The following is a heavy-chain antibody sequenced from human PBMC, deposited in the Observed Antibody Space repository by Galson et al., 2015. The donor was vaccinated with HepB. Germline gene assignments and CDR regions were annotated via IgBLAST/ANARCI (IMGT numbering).Heavy chain of an antibody. CDR3: AKDQEDIVLMVYARTYYYYGMDV. D-gene: IGHD2-8*01. Sequence: SLRLSCAASGFTFSSYGMHWVRQAPGKGLEWVAVISYDGSNKYYADSVKGRFTISRDNSKNTLYLQMNSLRAEDTAVYYCAKDQEDIVLMVYARTYYYYGMDVWGQGTTVTVSS. J-gene: IGHJ6*02. V-gene: IGHV3-30*18. CDR2: ISYDGSNK. CDR1: GFTFSSYG.